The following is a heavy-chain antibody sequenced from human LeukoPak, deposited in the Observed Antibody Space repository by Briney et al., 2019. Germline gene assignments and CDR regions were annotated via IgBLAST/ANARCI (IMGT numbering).Heavy chain of an antibody. Sequence: SETLSLTCAVYGGSFSGYYWSWIRQPPGKGLEWIGEINHSGSTNYNPSLKSRVTISVDTSKNQFSLKLSSVTAADTAVYYCARDSAGFDPWGQGTLVTVSS. D-gene: IGHD3-10*01. CDR2: INHSGST. CDR1: GGSFSGYY. V-gene: IGHV4-34*01. J-gene: IGHJ5*02. CDR3: ARDSAGFDP.